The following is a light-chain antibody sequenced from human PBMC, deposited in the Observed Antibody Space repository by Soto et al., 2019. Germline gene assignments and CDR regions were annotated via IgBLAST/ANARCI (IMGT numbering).Light chain of an antibody. Sequence: IQVTVAPCPRSAYVVKLVSIICRPSQTVNTWLAWYQHKLGKAPKLLIYDASVLETGVPSRFSGFSSGTEFTLTISSLQPDDFATYFCQQYNSDSPKGLNFGGGTKVEIK. CDR3: QQYNSDSPKGLN. J-gene: IGKJ4*01. CDR1: QTVNTW. CDR2: DAS. V-gene: IGKV1-5*02.